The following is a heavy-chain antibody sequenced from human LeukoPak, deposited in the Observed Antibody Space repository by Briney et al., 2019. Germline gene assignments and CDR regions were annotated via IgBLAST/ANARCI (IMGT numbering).Heavy chain of an antibody. V-gene: IGHV3-30*04. J-gene: IGHJ6*02. CDR2: ISYDGSYK. CDR1: GFTFSSYA. D-gene: IGHD3-22*01. Sequence: PGGSVRLSCAASGFTFSSYALHWVRQAPGKGLERVAVISYDGSYKYYADSVKGRFTISRDNSKNTLYLHMDSLRAEDTAVYYCAGVYDSSGYYYYYGMDVWGQGPTVTVSS. CDR3: AGVYDSSGYYYYYGMDV.